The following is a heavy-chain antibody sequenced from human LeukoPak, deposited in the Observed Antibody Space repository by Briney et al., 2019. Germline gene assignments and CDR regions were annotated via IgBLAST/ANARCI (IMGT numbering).Heavy chain of an antibody. V-gene: IGHV1-69*01. CDR2: IIPIFGTA. J-gene: IGHJ6*02. Sequence: GSSVTVSCKASGGTFSSYAISWVRQAPGQGLEWMGGIIPIFGTANYAQKFQGRVTITADESTSTAYMELSSLRSEDTAVYYCASKPPVPAGHYYHYGMDVWGQGTRVTVSS. CDR1: GGTFSSYA. CDR3: ASKPPVPAGHYYHYGMDV. D-gene: IGHD2-2*01.